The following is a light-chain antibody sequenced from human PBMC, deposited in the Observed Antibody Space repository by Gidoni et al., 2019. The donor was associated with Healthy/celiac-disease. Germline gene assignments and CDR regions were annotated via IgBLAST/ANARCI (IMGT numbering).Light chain of an antibody. CDR2: CNR. CDR1: SSNSGAVYD. J-gene: IGLJ1*01. Sequence: QSVLTQPPSVSGAPGQRVTICCTGSSSNSGAVYDVHWYQQLPGKAPKLPIYCNRNRPSGVPDRFSGPKSGTSASLAITGLQAEDEADYYCQSYDSSLSACYVFGPGTKVTVL. V-gene: IGLV1-40*01. CDR3: QSYDSSLSACYV.